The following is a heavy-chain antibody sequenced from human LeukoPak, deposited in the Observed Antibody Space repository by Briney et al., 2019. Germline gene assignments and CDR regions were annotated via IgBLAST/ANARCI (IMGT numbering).Heavy chain of an antibody. CDR3: ASGLRFLEWLGAFDI. CDR2: ISSSGSTI. Sequence: GGSLRLSCAASGFTLSDYYMSWIRQAPGKGLEWVSYISSSGSTIYYADSVKGRFTISRDNAKNSLYLQMNSLRAEDTAVYYCASGLRFLEWLGAFDIWGQGTMVTVSS. D-gene: IGHD3-3*01. J-gene: IGHJ3*02. V-gene: IGHV3-11*04. CDR1: GFTLSDYY.